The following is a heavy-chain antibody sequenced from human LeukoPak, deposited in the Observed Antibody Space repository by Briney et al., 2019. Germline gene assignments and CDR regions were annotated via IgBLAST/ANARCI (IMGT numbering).Heavy chain of an antibody. CDR1: GGSISSSSYY. V-gene: IGHV4-39*02. Sequence: SETLSLTCTVSGGSISSSSYYWGWIRQPPGKGLEWIGSIYYSGSTYYNPSLKSRVTISVDTSKNQFSLKLSSVTAADTAVYYCAKDSLPVGGAFDYWGQGTLVTVSS. CDR3: AKDSLPVGGAFDY. D-gene: IGHD2-21*02. J-gene: IGHJ4*02. CDR2: IYYSGST.